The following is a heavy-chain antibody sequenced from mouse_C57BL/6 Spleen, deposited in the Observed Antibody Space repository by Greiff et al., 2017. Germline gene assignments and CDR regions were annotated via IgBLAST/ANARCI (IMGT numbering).Heavy chain of an antibody. CDR3: TRYSFITTGRGDY. Sequence: EVQLQQSGPELVKPGASVKISCKASGYTFTDYYMNWVKQSHGKSLEWIGDINPNNGGTSYNQKFKGKATLTVDKSYSTAYMELRSLTADDAAVYYSTRYSFITTGRGDYWGQGTTLTVSS. CDR1: GYTFTDYY. V-gene: IGHV1-26*01. D-gene: IGHD1-1*01. J-gene: IGHJ2*01. CDR2: INPNNGGT.